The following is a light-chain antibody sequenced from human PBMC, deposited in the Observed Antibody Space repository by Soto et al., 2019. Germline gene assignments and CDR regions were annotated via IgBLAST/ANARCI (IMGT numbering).Light chain of an antibody. CDR2: EVS. J-gene: IGLJ3*02. CDR3: QSYDNSLSGWV. CDR1: SSDVGSYNY. V-gene: IGLV2-14*01. Sequence: QSALTQPASVSGSPGQSITISCTGTSSDVGSYNYVSWYQLHPGKAPKLMIYEVSNRPSGVSNRFSGSKSGDTASLTISGLQAEDEAHYYCQSYDNSLSGWVFGGGTKLTVL.